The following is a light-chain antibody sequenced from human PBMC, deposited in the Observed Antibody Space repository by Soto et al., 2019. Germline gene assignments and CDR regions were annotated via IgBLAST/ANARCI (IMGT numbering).Light chain of an antibody. Sequence: EIVMTQSPATLSVSPGERATLSCRASQSVNSNLAWYQQKPGQTPKLLIYVASTRATGIPARFSGSGSGTEFTLIISIPQSEDFAIYYCQQYNVWPLTFGGGTKVEFK. CDR3: QQYNVWPLT. CDR1: QSVNSN. J-gene: IGKJ4*01. CDR2: VAS. V-gene: IGKV3-15*01.